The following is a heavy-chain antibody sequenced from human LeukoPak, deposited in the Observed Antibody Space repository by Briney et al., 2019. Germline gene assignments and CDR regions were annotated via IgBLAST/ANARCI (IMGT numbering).Heavy chain of an antibody. CDR2: INGSGGST. CDR3: AKGPKSTMRTNWFDP. D-gene: IGHD5/OR15-5a*01. Sequence: GGSLRLSCAASGFTFSSYSMSWVRQAPGKGLEWVSAINGSGGSTYYAHTVKGRFTISRDNSKNTLYLQMNSLRAEDTAVYYCAKGPKSTMRTNWFDPWGQGTLVTVSS. V-gene: IGHV3-23*01. J-gene: IGHJ5*02. CDR1: GFTFSSYS.